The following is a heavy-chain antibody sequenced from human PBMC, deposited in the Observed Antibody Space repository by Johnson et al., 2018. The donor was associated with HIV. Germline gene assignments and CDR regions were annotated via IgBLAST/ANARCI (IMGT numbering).Heavy chain of an antibody. Sequence: QVQVLESGGGVVQPGGSLRLSCVASGFTLSSYGMHWVRQAPGKGLEWVAVISYDGSNKYYADSVKGRFTISRDNSKNTLYLQMNSLRAEDTAVYYCARGGAAAGPDAFDIWGQGTMVTVSS. CDR2: ISYDGSNK. J-gene: IGHJ3*02. CDR3: ARGGAAAGPDAFDI. V-gene: IGHV3-30*19. D-gene: IGHD6-13*01. CDR1: GFTLSSYG.